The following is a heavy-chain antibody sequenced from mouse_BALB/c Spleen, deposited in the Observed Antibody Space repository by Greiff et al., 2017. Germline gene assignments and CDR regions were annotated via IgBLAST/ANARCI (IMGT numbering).Heavy chain of an antibody. V-gene: IGHV14-3*02. J-gene: IGHJ2*01. CDR3: ARWDYAYYFDY. Sequence: EVNLVESGAELVKPGASVKLSCTASGFNIKDTYMHWVKQRPEQGLEWIGRIDPANGNTKYDPKFQGKATITADTSSNTAYLQLSSLTSEDTAVYYCARWDYAYYFDYWGQGTTLTVSS. CDR1: GFNIKDTY. D-gene: IGHD1-1*01. CDR2: IDPANGNT.